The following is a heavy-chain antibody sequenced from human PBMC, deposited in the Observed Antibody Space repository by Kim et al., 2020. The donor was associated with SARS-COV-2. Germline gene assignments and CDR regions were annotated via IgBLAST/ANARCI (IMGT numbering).Heavy chain of an antibody. Sequence: SVKGRFTISRDDSKSSAYLQMNSLKTEDTAVYYCTRGGADWGGGDCYSDDWGQGTLVTVSS. V-gene: IGHV3-49*02. CDR3: TRGGADWGGGDCYSDD. D-gene: IGHD2-21*02. J-gene: IGHJ4*02.